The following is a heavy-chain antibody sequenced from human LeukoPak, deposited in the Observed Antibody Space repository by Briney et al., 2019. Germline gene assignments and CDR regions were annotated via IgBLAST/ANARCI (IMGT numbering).Heavy chain of an antibody. V-gene: IGHV1-18*01. D-gene: IGHD3-22*01. CDR1: GYTFTSYG. J-gene: IGHJ4*02. Sequence: ASVKVSCKASGYTFTSYGISWVRQAPGQGLEWTGWISAYNGNTNYAQKLQGRVTMTTDTSTSTAYMELRSLRSDDTAVYYCARDSGDDSSGYYKYYFDYWGQGTLVTVSS. CDR3: ARDSGDDSSGYYKYYFDY. CDR2: ISAYNGNT.